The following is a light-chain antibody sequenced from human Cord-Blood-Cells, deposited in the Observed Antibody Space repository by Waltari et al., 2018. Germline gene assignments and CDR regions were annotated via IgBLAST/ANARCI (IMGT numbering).Light chain of an antibody. V-gene: IGLV5-45*01. Sequence: QAMLTQPASLSASPGASASLTCTLRSGINVGTYRIYWYQQKPGSPPQYLLRYKSDSDKQQGSGVPSRFSGSKDASANAGILLISGLQSEDDADYYCMIWHSSAWVFGGGTKLTVL. CDR2: YKSDSDK. CDR3: MIWHSSAWV. J-gene: IGLJ3*02. CDR1: SGINVGTYR.